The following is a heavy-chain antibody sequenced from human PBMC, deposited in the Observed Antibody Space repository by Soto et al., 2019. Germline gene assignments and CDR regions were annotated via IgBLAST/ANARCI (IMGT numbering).Heavy chain of an antibody. Sequence: PSETLSLTCTVSGGSISSYYWSWIRQPPGKGLEWIGYIYYSGSTNYNPSLKSRVTISVDTSKNQFSLKLSSVTAADTAVYYCARLNSVMGYYYCGMDVWGQGTTVTVSS. V-gene: IGHV4-59*08. D-gene: IGHD3-16*01. J-gene: IGHJ6*02. CDR1: GGSISSYY. CDR2: IYYSGST. CDR3: ARLNSVMGYYYCGMDV.